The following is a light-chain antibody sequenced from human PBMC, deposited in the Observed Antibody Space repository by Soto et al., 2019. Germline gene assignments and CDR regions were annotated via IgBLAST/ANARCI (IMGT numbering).Light chain of an antibody. CDR1: QSVSNY. CDR3: YQYGSSPPT. V-gene: IGKV3-20*01. J-gene: IGKJ1*01. CDR2: GAS. Sequence: EIVLTQSPPTVSLSPGERATLSCRASQSVSNYLAWYQQKPGQAPRLLIWGASNRATGIPDRFSGSGSGTDFTLTISGLEPEDFVVFYCYQYGSSPPTFGQGTKVDI.